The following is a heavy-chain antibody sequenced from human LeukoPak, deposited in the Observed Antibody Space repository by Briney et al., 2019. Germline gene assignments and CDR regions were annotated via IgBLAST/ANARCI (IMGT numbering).Heavy chain of an antibody. J-gene: IGHJ3*02. CDR3: AKALTLDAFDI. CDR2: ISSSSSYI. V-gene: IGHV3-21*01. Sequence: GGSLRLSCAASGFTFSSYSMNWVRQAPGKGLEWVSSISSSSSYIYYADSVKGRFTISRDNAKNSLYLQMNSLRAEDTAVYYCAKALTLDAFDIWGQGTMVTVSS. CDR1: GFTFSSYS.